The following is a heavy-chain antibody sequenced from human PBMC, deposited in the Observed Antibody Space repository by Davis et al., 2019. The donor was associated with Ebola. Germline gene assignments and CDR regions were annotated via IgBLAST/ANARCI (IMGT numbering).Heavy chain of an antibody. CDR1: GFTLSNAW. V-gene: IGHV3-15*01. D-gene: IGHD3-10*01. CDR2: IKSKTDGGTT. J-gene: IGHJ4*02. Sequence: GESLKISCAASGFTLSNAWMSWVRQAPGKGLEWVGRIKSKTDGGTTDYAAPVKGRFTIPRDDSKNTLYLQMNSLKTEDTAVYYCTTSYGGSGTDYWGQGTLVTVSS. CDR3: TTSYGGSGTDY.